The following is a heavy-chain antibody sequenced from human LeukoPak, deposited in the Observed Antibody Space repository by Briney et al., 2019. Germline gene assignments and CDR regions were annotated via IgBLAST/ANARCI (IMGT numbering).Heavy chain of an antibody. CDR2: IIPIFGTA. J-gene: IGHJ4*02. V-gene: IGHV1-69*13. Sequence: SVKVSCKASGGTFSSYAISWVRQAPGQGLEWMGGIIPIFGTANYAQKFQGRVTITADESTSTAYMELSSLRSEDTAVYYCARDDRTIAAAGTPDYWGQGTLVTVSS. CDR1: GGTFSSYA. CDR3: ARDDRTIAAAGTPDY. D-gene: IGHD6-13*01.